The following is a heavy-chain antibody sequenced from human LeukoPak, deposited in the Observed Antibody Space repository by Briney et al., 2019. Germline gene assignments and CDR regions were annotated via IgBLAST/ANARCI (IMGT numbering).Heavy chain of an antibody. CDR1: GFTLSSYW. Sequence: GGSLRLSCAASGFTLSSYWMSGVRQAPGKGLEWVANIKQDGSEKYYVDSVKGRFTISRDNAKNSLYLQMNSLRAEDTAVYYCARRLGDYYYYGMDVWGKGTTVTVSS. CDR2: IKQDGSEK. V-gene: IGHV3-7*03. D-gene: IGHD4-11*01. J-gene: IGHJ6*04. CDR3: ARRLGDYYYYGMDV.